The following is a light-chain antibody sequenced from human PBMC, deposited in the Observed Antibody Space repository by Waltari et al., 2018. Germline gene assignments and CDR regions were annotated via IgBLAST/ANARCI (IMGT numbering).Light chain of an antibody. Sequence: SVLTQPPSASGTAGQRVTISCSGSSSNIGSNYVYWYLQLPGSAPKLLIYVNSQRPSGVPDRFSGSKSGTSASLAISGLRSEDEADYYCLAWDDSLSGPVFGGGTKLTVL. J-gene: IGLJ3*02. V-gene: IGLV1-47*01. CDR1: SSNIGSNY. CDR3: LAWDDSLSGPV. CDR2: VNS.